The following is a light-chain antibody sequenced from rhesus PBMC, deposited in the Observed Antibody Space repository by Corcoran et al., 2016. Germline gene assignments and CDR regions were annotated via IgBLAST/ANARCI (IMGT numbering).Light chain of an antibody. CDR2: YAP. CDR3: QQYNNSPFT. J-gene: IGKJ3*01. V-gene: IGKV1-66*01. Sequence: DIQMTQSPSSLSASVGDRVTTTCRASQGINNYLSWYQQKPGKAPKPLIYYAPSLESGVPSRFSGSRSGTDYTLTISSLQPEVIATYYCQQYNNSPFTFGPGTKLDIK. CDR1: QGINNY.